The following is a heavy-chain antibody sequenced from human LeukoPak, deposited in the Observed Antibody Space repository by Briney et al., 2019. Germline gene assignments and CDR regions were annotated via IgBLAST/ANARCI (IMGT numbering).Heavy chain of an antibody. CDR2: ISDTGNT. Sequence: SETLSLTCTVSGASVSSSYWSWIRQPPGKGLEWIGYISDTGNTNYNPSLKGRVTISIHSSPTQFSLELDSVTAADTAIYYCARAVTGGDRSRFYSGGWYYFDNWGQGTLVTVSS. D-gene: IGHD6-19*01. V-gene: IGHV4-59*08. CDR1: GASVSSSY. J-gene: IGHJ4*02. CDR3: ARAVTGGDRSRFYSGGWYYFDN.